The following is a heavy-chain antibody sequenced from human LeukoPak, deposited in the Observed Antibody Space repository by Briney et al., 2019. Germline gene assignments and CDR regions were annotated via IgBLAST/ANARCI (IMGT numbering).Heavy chain of an antibody. CDR1: GFTFSSYG. D-gene: IGHD6-6*01. J-gene: IGHJ4*02. Sequence: GGSLRLSCAASGFTFSSYGMHWVRQAPGKGLEWVAFIRYDGSNKYYADSAKGRFTISRDNSKNTLYLQMNSLRAEDTAVYYCAKDGRIAARPSYFDYWGQGTLVTVSS. CDR3: AKDGRIAARPSYFDY. V-gene: IGHV3-30*02. CDR2: IRYDGSNK.